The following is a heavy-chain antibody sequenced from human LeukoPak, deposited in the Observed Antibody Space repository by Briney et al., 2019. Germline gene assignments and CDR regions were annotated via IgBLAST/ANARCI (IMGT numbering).Heavy chain of an antibody. CDR3: ARDKYYYDSSGGGYYFDY. CDR1: GFTVSSNY. J-gene: IGHJ4*02. CDR2: IYSGGST. Sequence: GGSLRLSCAASGFTVSSNYMSWVRQAPGKGLEWVSVIYSGGSTYYADSVKGRFTISRDNAKNSLYLQMNGLRAEDTAVYYCARDKYYYDSSGGGYYFDYWGQGTLVTVSS. D-gene: IGHD3-22*01. V-gene: IGHV3-66*01.